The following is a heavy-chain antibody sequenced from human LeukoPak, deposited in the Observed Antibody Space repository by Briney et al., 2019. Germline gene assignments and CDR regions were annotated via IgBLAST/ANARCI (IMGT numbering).Heavy chain of an antibody. J-gene: IGHJ4*02. CDR2: MNPSSGNT. CDR1: GYTFTSYD. CDR3: ARMRGVLRYFDWLLNEFDY. D-gene: IGHD3-9*01. Sequence: ASVKVSCKTSGYTFTSYDINWVRQATGQGLEWMGWMNPSSGNTGYAQKFQGRVTMTRNTSISTAYMELSSLRSEDTAVYYCARMRGVLRYFDWLLNEFDYWGQGTLVTVSS. V-gene: IGHV1-8*01.